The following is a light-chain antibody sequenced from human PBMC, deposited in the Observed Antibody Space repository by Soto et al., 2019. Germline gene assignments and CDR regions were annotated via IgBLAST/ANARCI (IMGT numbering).Light chain of an antibody. V-gene: IGKV3-20*01. CDR3: QQYGSSPIN. CDR1: QSVSSSY. CDR2: GAS. Sequence: EIVLTQSPDTLSLSPGERATLSCRASQSVSSSYLAWYQQKPGQAPRLLIYGASSRATGIPDRFSGSGSGTDFTLTISRLEPEDFAVYYCQQYGSSPINFGQGTRLEIK. J-gene: IGKJ5*01.